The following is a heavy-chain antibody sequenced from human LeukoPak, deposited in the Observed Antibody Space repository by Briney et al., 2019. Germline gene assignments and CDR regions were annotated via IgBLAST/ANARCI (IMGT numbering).Heavy chain of an antibody. CDR3: ATHKSSSWRNNWFDP. J-gene: IGHJ5*02. V-gene: IGHV1-69*05. CDR1: GSTFSSYA. D-gene: IGHD6-13*01. Sequence: SAKVSCKASGSTFSSYAISWVRQAPGQGLEWMGRIIPIFGTANYAQKFQGRVTVTTDESTSTAYMELSSLRSEDTAVYYCATHKSSSWRNNWFDPWGQGTLVTVSS. CDR2: IIPIFGTA.